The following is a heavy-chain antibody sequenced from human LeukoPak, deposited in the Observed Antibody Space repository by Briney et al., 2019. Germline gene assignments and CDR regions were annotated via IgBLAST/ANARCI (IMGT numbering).Heavy chain of an antibody. D-gene: IGHD6-19*01. CDR3: AKTTAGYSSGRYPGWPVDY. CDR1: GFTFSSYA. CDR2: ISGSGGST. V-gene: IGHV3-23*01. Sequence: GGSLRLSCAASGFTFSSYAMYWVRRAPGKGLEWVSGISGSGGSTYYADSVKGRFTISRDNSKNTVYLQMNSLRAEGTAVYYCAKTTAGYSSGRYPGWPVDYWGQGTLVTVSS. J-gene: IGHJ4*02.